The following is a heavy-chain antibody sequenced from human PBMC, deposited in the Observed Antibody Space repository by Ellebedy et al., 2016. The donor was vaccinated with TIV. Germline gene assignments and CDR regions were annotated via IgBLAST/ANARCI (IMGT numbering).Heavy chain of an antibody. CDR1: GGSISSGSYY. D-gene: IGHD3-22*01. V-gene: IGHV4-61*02. CDR3: ARAVLSSGDYDYYSYYYMDV. CDR2: IYRSGST. Sequence: SETLSLXCTVSGGSISSGSYYWSWIRQPAGKGLEWIGRIYRSGSTNYNPSLKSRVTMSVDTSKNQFSLKLSSLTAADMAVYFCARAVLSSGDYDYYSYYYMDVWGKGTTVTVSS. J-gene: IGHJ6*03.